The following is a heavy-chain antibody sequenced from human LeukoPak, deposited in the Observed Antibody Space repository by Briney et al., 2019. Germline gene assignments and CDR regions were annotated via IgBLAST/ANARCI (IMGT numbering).Heavy chain of an antibody. V-gene: IGHV3-48*03. D-gene: IGHD3/OR15-3a*01. J-gene: IGHJ4*02. CDR2: ISSSGTTI. CDR3: ARGVPTGYYTSCYDY. CDR1: GINFSDSE. Sequence: HPGGSLRLSCAASGINFSDSEMNWVRQAPGKGLEWVSYISSSGTTIYYADSVKGRLTISRDNAKNSLYLQMNSLRAEDTAVYYCARGVPTGYYTSCYDYWGQGTLVTVSS.